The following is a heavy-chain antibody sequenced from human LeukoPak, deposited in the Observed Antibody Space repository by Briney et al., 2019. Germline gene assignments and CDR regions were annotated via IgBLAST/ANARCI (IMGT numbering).Heavy chain of an antibody. J-gene: IGHJ4*02. CDR1: GFTFSSYA. Sequence: GSLRLSCAASGFTFSSYAMHWVRQAPGKGLEWVAVISYDGSNKYYADSVKGRFTISRDNSKNTLYLQMNSLRAEDTAVYYCARDLEQHDPFDYWGQGTLVTVSS. V-gene: IGHV3-30-3*01. CDR3: ARDLEQHDPFDY. D-gene: IGHD6-13*01. CDR2: ISYDGSNK.